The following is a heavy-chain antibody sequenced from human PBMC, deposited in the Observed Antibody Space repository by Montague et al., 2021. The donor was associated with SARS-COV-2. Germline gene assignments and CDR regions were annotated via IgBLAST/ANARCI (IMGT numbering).Heavy chain of an antibody. D-gene: IGHD1-26*01. J-gene: IGHJ4*01. CDR1: RLPFNGYA. Sequence: SLRLSCAASRLPFNGYAMHWVRQAPGKGLEWLTFISHDESNHRYADSVKGRFTISRDNSKNTLYLQIDSLRPEDTAVYYCAREGYRSGSFYIDYWGQGTLVTVFS. CDR3: AREGYRSGSFYIDY. CDR2: ISHDESNH. V-gene: IGHV3-30*04.